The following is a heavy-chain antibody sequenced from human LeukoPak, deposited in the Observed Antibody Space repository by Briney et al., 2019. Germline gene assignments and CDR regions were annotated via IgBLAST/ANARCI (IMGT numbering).Heavy chain of an antibody. V-gene: IGHV3-7*01. J-gene: IGHJ4*02. CDR2: IRPDGSEK. D-gene: IGHD6-13*01. CDR3: AKSFGPVIAAAGTGAD. Sequence: GGSLRLSCAASGFTFSSSWMSWVRQAPGKGLEWVGNIRPDGSEKQYVDSVKGRFTISRDNAQNSLYLQMNSLRAEDTAVYYCAKSFGPVIAAAGTGADWGQGILVTVSS. CDR1: GFTFSSSW.